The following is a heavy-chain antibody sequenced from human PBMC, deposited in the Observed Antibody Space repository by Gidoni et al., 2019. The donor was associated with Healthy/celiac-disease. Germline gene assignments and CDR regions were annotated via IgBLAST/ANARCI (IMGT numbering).Heavy chain of an antibody. CDR2: ISGSGGST. V-gene: IGHV3-23*01. CDR1: GFTFSSYA. Sequence: EVQLLESGGGLVQPGGSLRLSCAASGFTFSSYAMSWVRQAPGKGLEWVSAISGSGGSTYYADSVKGRFTISRDNSKNTLYLQMNSLRAEDTAVYYCAKTTDYDSSGYYYFDYWGQGTLVTVSS. J-gene: IGHJ4*02. CDR3: AKTTDYDSSGYYYFDY. D-gene: IGHD3-22*01.